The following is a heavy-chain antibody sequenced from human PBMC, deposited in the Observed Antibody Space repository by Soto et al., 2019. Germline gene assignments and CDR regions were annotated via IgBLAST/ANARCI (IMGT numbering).Heavy chain of an antibody. D-gene: IGHD2-2*01. CDR1: GFSFDEYA. Sequence: EVQLVESGGGLVQPGRSLRLCCAASGFSFDEYAMHWVRQAPGKGLEWVSGISWNSGTMGYGDSVKGRFTISRDNAKNSLYLQMNSLRAEDTALYYCAKGFCSSTRSLTHSYMDVWVKGTTVTVSS. CDR3: AKGFCSSTRSLTHSYMDV. J-gene: IGHJ6*03. CDR2: ISWNSGTM. V-gene: IGHV3-9*01.